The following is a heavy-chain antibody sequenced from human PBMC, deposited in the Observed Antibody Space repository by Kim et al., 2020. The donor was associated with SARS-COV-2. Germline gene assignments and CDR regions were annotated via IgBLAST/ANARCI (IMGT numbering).Heavy chain of an antibody. J-gene: IGHJ6*02. CDR2: INPSGGST. CDR3: ARVSYEGGSYYYYYGMDV. CDR1: GYTFTSYY. Sequence: ASVKVSCKASGYTFTSYYMHWVRQAPGQGLEWMGIINPSGGSTSYAQKFQGRVTMTRDTSTSTVYMELSSLRSEDTAVYYCARVSYEGGSYYYYYGMDVWGQGTTVTVSS. D-gene: IGHD1-26*01. V-gene: IGHV1-46*01.